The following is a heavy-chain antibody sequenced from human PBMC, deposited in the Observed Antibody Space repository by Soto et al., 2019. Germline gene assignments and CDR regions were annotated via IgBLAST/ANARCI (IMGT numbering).Heavy chain of an antibody. CDR3: ARVPRFLEWGYGMDV. CDR1: GGSISSGGYY. J-gene: IGHJ6*02. V-gene: IGHV4-31*03. D-gene: IGHD3-3*01. Sequence: PSETLSLTCTVSGGSISSGGYYWSWIRQHPGKGLEWIGYIYYSGSTYYNPSLKSRVTISVDTSKNQFSLKLSSVTAADTAVYYCARVPRFLEWGYGMDVWGQGTTVTVSS. CDR2: IYYSGST.